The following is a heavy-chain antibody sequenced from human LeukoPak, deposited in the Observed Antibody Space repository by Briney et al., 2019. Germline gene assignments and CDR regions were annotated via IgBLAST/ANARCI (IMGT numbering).Heavy chain of an antibody. J-gene: IGHJ5*02. D-gene: IGHD6-6*01. CDR3: AKDKMAYSSSSRWFDP. V-gene: IGHV3-9*01. Sequence: GGSLRLSCAASGFTFDDYAMHWVRQAPGKGLEWVSGISWNSGSIGYADSVKGRFTISRDNAKNSLYLQMNSLRAEDTALYYCAKDKMAYSSSSRWFDPWGQGTLVTVSS. CDR1: GFTFDDYA. CDR2: ISWNSGSI.